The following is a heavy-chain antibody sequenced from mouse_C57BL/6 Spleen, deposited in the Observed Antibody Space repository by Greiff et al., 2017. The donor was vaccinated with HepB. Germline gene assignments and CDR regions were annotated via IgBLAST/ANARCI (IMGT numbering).Heavy chain of an antibody. D-gene: IGHD2-3*01. CDR1: GFTFSNYW. Sequence: EVRLVESGGGLVQPGGSMKLSCGASGFTFSNYWMNWVRQSPEKGLEWVAQIRVKSDNYATHYAESVKGRFTISRDDSKSSVYLQMNNLRAEDTGIYYCTGGYYPHWYFDVWGTGTTVTVSS. CDR2: IRVKSDNYAT. V-gene: IGHV6-3*01. J-gene: IGHJ1*03. CDR3: TGGYYPHWYFDV.